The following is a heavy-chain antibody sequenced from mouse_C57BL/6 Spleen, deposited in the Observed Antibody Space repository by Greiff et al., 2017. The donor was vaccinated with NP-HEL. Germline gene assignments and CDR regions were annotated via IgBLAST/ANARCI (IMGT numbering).Heavy chain of an antibody. CDR1: GYTFTSYW. Sequence: QVQLQQPGAELVMPGASVKLSCKASGYTFTSYWMHWVKQRPGQGLEWIGEIDPSDSYTNYNQKFKGKSTLTVDKSSSTAYMQLSSLTSEDSAVYYCARGIDYYGGDYWGQGTTLTVSS. CDR3: ARGIDYYGGDY. CDR2: IDPSDSYT. J-gene: IGHJ2*01. V-gene: IGHV1-69*01. D-gene: IGHD1-1*01.